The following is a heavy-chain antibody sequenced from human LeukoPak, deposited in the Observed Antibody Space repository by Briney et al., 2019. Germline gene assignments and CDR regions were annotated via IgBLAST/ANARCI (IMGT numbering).Heavy chain of an antibody. V-gene: IGHV4-39*01. CDR1: GGSISSSSYY. D-gene: IGHD3-9*01. CDR3: AKGLRYLSFNDAFDI. Sequence: QASETLSLTCTVSGGSISSSSYYWGWIRQPPGKGLEWIGTIYYSGSTYYNPSLKSRVTISVDTSKNQFSLRLSSVTAADTAVYFCAKGLRYLSFNDAFDIWGQGTMVTVSS. CDR2: IYYSGST. J-gene: IGHJ3*02.